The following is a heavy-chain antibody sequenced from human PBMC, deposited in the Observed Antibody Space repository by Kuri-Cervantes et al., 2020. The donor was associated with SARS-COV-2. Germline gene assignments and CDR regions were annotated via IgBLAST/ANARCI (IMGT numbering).Heavy chain of an antibody. V-gene: IGHV4-59*12. Sequence: ESLKISCTVSGGSISSYYWSWIRQPPGKGLEWIGYIYYTGSTNYNPSLKSRVTISVDTSKNQFSLKLSSVTAADTAVYYCARLFESVNYYYGMDAWGQGTTVTVSS. CDR1: GGSISSYY. CDR2: IYYTGST. D-gene: IGHD3-22*01. J-gene: IGHJ6*02. CDR3: ARLFESVNYYYGMDA.